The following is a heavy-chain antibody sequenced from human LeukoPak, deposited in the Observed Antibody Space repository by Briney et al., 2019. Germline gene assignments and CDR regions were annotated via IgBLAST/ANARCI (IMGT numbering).Heavy chain of an antibody. CDR1: GFTFSSYG. J-gene: IGHJ5*02. D-gene: IGHD2-21*02. CDR3: VRLEVTWFDP. Sequence: PGGSLRLSCAASGFTFSSYGMHWVRQAPGKGLEWVAVTSYDGSNKYYADSVKGRFTISRDNSKNTLYLQMNSLRPDDTAVYYCVRLEVTWFDPWGQGTLVTVSS. CDR2: TSYDGSNK. V-gene: IGHV3-30*03.